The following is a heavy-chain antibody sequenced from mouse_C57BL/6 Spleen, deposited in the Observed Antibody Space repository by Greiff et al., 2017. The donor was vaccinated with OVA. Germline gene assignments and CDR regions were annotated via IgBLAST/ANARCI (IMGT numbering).Heavy chain of an antibody. CDR3: ARDLNYAMDY. CDR1: GFTFSSYA. J-gene: IGHJ4*01. V-gene: IGHV5-4*01. Sequence: DVKLVESGGGLVKPGGSLKLSCAASGFTFSSYAMSWVRQTPEKRLEWVATISDGGSYTYYPDNVKGRFTISRDNAKNNLYLQMSHLKSEDTAMYYCARDLNYAMDYWGQGTSVTVSS. CDR2: ISDGGSYT.